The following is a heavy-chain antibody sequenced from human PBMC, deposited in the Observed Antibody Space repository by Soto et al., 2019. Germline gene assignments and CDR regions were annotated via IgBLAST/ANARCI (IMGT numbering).Heavy chain of an antibody. V-gene: IGHV4-34*01. CDR2: INHSGST. CDR1: GGSFSGYY. Sequence: QVQLQQWGAGLLKPSETLSLTCAVYGGSFSGYYWSWIRQPPGKGLEWIGEINHSGSTNYNPSLKSRVTISVDTSKNQFYLKLSSVTAADTAVYYCARAGIAAAGKYFQHWGQGTLVTVSS. CDR3: ARAGIAAAGKYFQH. J-gene: IGHJ1*01. D-gene: IGHD6-13*01.